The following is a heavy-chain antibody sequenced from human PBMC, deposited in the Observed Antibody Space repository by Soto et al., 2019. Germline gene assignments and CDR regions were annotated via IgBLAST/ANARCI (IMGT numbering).Heavy chain of an antibody. CDR2: INPYNGNT. V-gene: IGHV1-18*01. J-gene: IGHJ5*02. CDR3: ARDPVGGNWFDP. D-gene: IGHD1-26*01. CDR1: GYTFTSYG. Sequence: QVQLVQSGAEVKKPGASVKVSCKASGYTFTSYGISWVRQAPGQGLEWMGWINPYNGNTNYAQKPQGRVPMTTDTPPSTAYMELRSLRSDDTAVYYCARDPVGGNWFDPWGQGTLVTVSS.